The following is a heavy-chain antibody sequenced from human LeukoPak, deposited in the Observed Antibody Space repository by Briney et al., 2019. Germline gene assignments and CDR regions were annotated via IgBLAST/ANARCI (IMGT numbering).Heavy chain of an antibody. CDR2: IWNDGSVK. V-gene: IGHV3-33*01. D-gene: IGHD2-2*01. Sequence: GGSLRLSCGASGFTFSSYGMHWVRQAPGKGLEWVAVIWNDGSVKYYADSVKGRFTISRDNSKNTLYLQMNSLRAEDTAVYCCARDDGTTSCPFDYWGQGTLVTVSS. CDR3: ARDDGTTSCPFDY. CDR1: GFTFSSYG. J-gene: IGHJ4*02.